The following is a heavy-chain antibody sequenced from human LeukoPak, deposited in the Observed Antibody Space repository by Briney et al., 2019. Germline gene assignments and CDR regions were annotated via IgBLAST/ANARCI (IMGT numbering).Heavy chain of an antibody. J-gene: IGHJ3*02. CDR3: ARAFLSVYYDSSGYYYGAFDI. D-gene: IGHD3-22*01. CDR1: GYTFTSYA. Sequence: ASVKVSCKASGYTFTSYAMHWVRQAPGQRLEWTGWINAGNGNTKYSQEFQGRVTITRDTSASAAYMELSSLRSEDMAVYYCARAFLSVYYDSSGYYYGAFDIWGQGTMVTVSS. CDR2: INAGNGNT. V-gene: IGHV1-3*03.